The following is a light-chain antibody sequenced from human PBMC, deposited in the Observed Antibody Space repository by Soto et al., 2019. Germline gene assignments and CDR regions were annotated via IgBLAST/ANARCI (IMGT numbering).Light chain of an antibody. J-gene: IGKJ1*01. CDR2: KAS. V-gene: IGKV1-5*03. CDR1: QSISSW. Sequence: DIQMTQSPSTLSASVGDRVTITCRASQSISSWLDWYQQKPGKAPKLLIYKASSLESGVPSRFSGGGSGTVFTLTISSLQPDNFSTYYYQQYNSYSWTFGQGTKVEIK. CDR3: QQYNSYSWT.